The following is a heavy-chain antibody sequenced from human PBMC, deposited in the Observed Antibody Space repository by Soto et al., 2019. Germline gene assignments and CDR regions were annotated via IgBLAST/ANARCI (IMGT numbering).Heavy chain of an antibody. CDR3: ASLRFLEWSGKYYYYGTDV. V-gene: IGHV4-39*01. D-gene: IGHD3-3*01. CDR1: GGSISSSSYY. Sequence: QLQLQESGPGLVKPSETLSLTCTVSGGSISSSSYYWGWIRQPPGKGLEWIGSIYYSGSTYYNPSLKSRVTISVDTSKNQFSLKLSSVTAADTAVYYCASLRFLEWSGKYYYYGTDVWGQGTTVTVSS. J-gene: IGHJ6*02. CDR2: IYYSGST.